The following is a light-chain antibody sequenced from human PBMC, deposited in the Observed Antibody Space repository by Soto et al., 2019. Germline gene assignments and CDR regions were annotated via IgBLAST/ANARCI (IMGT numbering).Light chain of an antibody. CDR1: HRVSNY. V-gene: IGKV3-15*01. J-gene: IGKJ4*01. Sequence: VMTESPATPSVSSGERPNLSCRASHRVSNYLAWYQQRTGQDNRLLIYGESTRATGIPARFSGSASGTEFTLNISRLQSEDLAIYYCKQYNNWPLTVGGGTKGDIK. CDR3: KQYNNWPLT. CDR2: GES.